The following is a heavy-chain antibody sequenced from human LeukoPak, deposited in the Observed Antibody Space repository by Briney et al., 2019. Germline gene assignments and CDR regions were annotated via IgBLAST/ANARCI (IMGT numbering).Heavy chain of an antibody. Sequence: GGSLRLSCAASGFTFSSYAMSCVRQAPGKGLEWVSAISGSGGSTYYADSVKGRFTISRDNSKNTLYLQMNSLRAEDTAVYYCAKSSLVWDGYNLGVEDYWGQGTLVTVSS. D-gene: IGHD5-24*01. V-gene: IGHV3-23*01. CDR1: GFTFSSYA. CDR2: ISGSGGST. J-gene: IGHJ4*02. CDR3: AKSSLVWDGYNLGVEDY.